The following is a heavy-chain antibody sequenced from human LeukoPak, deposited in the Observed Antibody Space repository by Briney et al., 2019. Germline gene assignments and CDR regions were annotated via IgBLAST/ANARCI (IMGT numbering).Heavy chain of an antibody. CDR3: TSDTVDTSLGIDY. CDR1: GFTFSSHW. V-gene: IGHV3-74*01. Sequence: GGSLRLSCAASGFTFSSHWMHWVRQVPGEGLVWVSRISRDGRSTAYADSVKGRFTISRDNAKNTLYLQMNSLRAEDTAVYYCTSDTVDTSLGIDYWGLGTLVAVSS. J-gene: IGHJ4*02. D-gene: IGHD5-18*01. CDR2: ISRDGRST.